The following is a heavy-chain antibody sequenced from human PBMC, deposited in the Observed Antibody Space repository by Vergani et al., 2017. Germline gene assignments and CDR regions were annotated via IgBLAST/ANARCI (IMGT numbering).Heavy chain of an antibody. J-gene: IGHJ3*02. CDR3: ARVRADSSGYSDAFDI. CDR2: IYYSGST. D-gene: IGHD3-22*01. V-gene: IGHV4-59*01. Sequence: QVQLQESGPGLVKPSETLSLTCTVSGGSISSYYWSWIRQPPGKGLEWIGYIYYSGSTNYNPSLKSRVTISVDTSKNQFSLKRSPVTAADTAVYYCARVRADSSGYSDAFDIWGQGTMVTVSS. CDR1: GGSISSYY.